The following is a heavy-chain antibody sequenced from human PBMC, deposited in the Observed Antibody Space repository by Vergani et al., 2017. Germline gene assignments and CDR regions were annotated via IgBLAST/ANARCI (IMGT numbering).Heavy chain of an antibody. J-gene: IGHJ4*02. V-gene: IGHV3-66*03. Sequence: EVQLVESGGGLIQPGGSLRLSCAASGFTVSSNYMSWVRQAPGKGLEWVSVIYSGGSTYYADSVKGRFTISRDNSKNTLYLQMNSLRAEDTAVYYCARDGDYDILTGPLVDYWGQGTLVTVSS. CDR2: IYSGGST. CDR3: ARDGDYDILTGPLVDY. D-gene: IGHD3-9*01. CDR1: GFTVSSNY.